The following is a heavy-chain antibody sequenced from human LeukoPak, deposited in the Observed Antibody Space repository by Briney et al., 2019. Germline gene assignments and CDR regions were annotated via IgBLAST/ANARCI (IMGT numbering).Heavy chain of an antibody. CDR3: ARDAYCGGDCYSLPDY. CDR2: IYYGGST. D-gene: IGHD2-21*02. J-gene: IGHJ4*02. V-gene: IGHV4-31*03. Sequence: SQTLSLTCTVSGGSISSGGYYWSWIRQHPGKGLEWIGYIYYGGSTYYNPSLKSRVTISVDTSKNQFSLKLSSVTAADTAVYYCARDAYCGGDCYSLPDYWGQGTLVTVSS. CDR1: GGSISSGGYY.